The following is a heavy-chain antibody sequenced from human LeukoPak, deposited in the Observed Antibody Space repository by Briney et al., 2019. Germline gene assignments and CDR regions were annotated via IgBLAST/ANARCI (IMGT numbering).Heavy chain of an antibody. V-gene: IGHV5-51*01. Sequence: GESLKISCKGSGYSFTNYRIGWVRQMPGKGLEWMGIIYPGDSDTRYSPSFQGQVTISADKSNSTAYLQWSSLKASDTAMYYCARRDYYGSGTLDYWGQGTLVTVSS. D-gene: IGHD3-10*01. CDR1: GYSFTNYR. CDR2: IYPGDSDT. J-gene: IGHJ4*02. CDR3: ARRDYYGSGTLDY.